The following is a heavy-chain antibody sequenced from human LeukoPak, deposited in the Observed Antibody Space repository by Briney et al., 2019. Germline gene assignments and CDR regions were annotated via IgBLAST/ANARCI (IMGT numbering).Heavy chain of an antibody. V-gene: IGHV3-23*01. Sequence: GGSLRLSCAASGFTFSSYAMSWVRQAPGKGLEWVSAISGSGGSTYYADSVKGRFTISRDNSKNMLYLQMNSLRAEDTAVYYCAKDQDIVVVPAAPLGYFQHWGQGTLVTVSS. CDR1: GFTFSSYA. J-gene: IGHJ1*01. CDR3: AKDQDIVVVPAAPLGYFQH. D-gene: IGHD2-2*01. CDR2: ISGSGGST.